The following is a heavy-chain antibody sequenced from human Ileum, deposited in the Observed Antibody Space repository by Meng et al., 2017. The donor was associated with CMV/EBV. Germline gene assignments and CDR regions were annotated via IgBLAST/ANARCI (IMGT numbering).Heavy chain of an antibody. CDR3: ARVSGASWFDP. CDR1: GFTFSNYW. J-gene: IGHJ5*02. D-gene: IGHD7-27*01. V-gene: IGHV3-74*01. Sequence: GESLKISCAASGFTFSNYWMHWVRQVPGEGLVWVSRINSEGSRTDYADSVKGRFTISRDSAKNTLYLQMNSLRAEDTAVYYCARVSGASWFDPWGQGTLVTASS. CDR2: INSEGSRT.